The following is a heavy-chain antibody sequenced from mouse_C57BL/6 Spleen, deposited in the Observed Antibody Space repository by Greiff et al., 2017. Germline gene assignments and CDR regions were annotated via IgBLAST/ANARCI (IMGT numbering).Heavy chain of an antibody. V-gene: IGHV2-2*01. CDR2: IWSGGST. CDR3: ASSYGSPYAMDY. J-gene: IGHJ4*01. CDR1: GFSLTSYG. D-gene: IGHD1-1*01. Sequence: QVQLQQSGPGLVQPSQSLSITCTVSGFSLTSYGVHWVRQSPGKGLEWLGVIWSGGSTDYTAAFISRLSISKDNSKSQVFFKMNSLQADDTAIYYCASSYGSPYAMDYWGQGTSVTVAS.